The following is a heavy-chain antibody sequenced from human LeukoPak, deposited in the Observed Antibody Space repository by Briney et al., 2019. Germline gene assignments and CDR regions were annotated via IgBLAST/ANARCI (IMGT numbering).Heavy chain of an antibody. J-gene: IGHJ3*01. D-gene: IGHD3-10*01. Sequence: GGSPRLSCGASGFKFYDHGMHWVRQVPGKGLEWVSSINWNSDNIGYADSVKGRFTISRDNAKNSLYLQMNRLRPEDTALYYCARVTMVRGVIIGDAFDLWGQGTMVTVSS. CDR2: INWNSDNI. CDR3: ARVTMVRGVIIGDAFDL. V-gene: IGHV3-9*01. CDR1: GFKFYDHG.